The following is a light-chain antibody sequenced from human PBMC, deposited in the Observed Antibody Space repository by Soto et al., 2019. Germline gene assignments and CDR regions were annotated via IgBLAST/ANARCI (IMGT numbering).Light chain of an antibody. V-gene: IGKV2-40*01. CDR1: QSLLDSDDGHTY. Sequence: DVVMTQAPLSLSVTPGEPASMSCRSSQSLLDSDDGHTYVDLYLQRPGQSPQLLIYTLSSRASVAPARFSGSGSRTDFTLKISRVEADDVGVYYCMQHIEFPITFGQGTRLEV. CDR2: TLS. CDR3: MQHIEFPIT. J-gene: IGKJ5*01.